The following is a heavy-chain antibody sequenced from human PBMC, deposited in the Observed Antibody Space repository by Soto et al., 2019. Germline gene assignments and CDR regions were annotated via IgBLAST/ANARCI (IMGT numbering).Heavy chain of an antibody. CDR2: IIPIFGTA. CDR3: ASTVCSSTSCSNYYGMEV. Sequence: SVKVSCKACGWTFSSYAISWVRQAPGQGLEWMGGIIPIFGTANYAQKFQGRVTITADESTSTAYMELSSLRSEDTAVYYCASTVCSSTSCSNYYGMEVLGQATTVTVSS. D-gene: IGHD2-2*01. V-gene: IGHV1-69*13. J-gene: IGHJ6*01. CDR1: GWTFSSYA.